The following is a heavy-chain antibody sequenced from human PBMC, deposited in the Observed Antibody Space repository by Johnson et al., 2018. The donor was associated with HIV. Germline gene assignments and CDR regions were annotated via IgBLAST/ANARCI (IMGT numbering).Heavy chain of an antibody. CDR3: ARDRKYQLLLKLSSADALDI. CDR1: GFTFHDSY. V-gene: IGHV3-11*01. J-gene: IGHJ3*02. Sequence: QMQLVESGGGLVKPGGSLRLSCAASGFTFHDSYMSWIRQAPGKGLEWISYISGSGGTMYSADSVKGRFTISRDNAKNSLYLQMNSLRAEDTAVYYCARDRKYQLLLKLSSADALDIWGQGTMVTVSS. CDR2: ISGSGGTM. D-gene: IGHD2-2*01.